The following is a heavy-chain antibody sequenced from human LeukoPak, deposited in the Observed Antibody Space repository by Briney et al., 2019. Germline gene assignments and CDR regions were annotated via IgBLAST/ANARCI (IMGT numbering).Heavy chain of an antibody. CDR3: ARGPNVDIAYFDY. V-gene: IGHV3-53*01. J-gene: IGHJ4*02. D-gene: IGHD2-21*01. CDR2: IYSGGST. CDR1: GFTFSSYA. Sequence: PGGSLRLSCAASGFTFSSYAMSWVRQAPGKGLEWVSLIYSGGSTYYADSVKGRFTISRDNSKNTLSLQMNSLRAEDTAVYYCARGPNVDIAYFDYWAQGTLVTVSS.